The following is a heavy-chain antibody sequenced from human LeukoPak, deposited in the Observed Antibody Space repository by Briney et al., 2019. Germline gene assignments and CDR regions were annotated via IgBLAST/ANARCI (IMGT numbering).Heavy chain of an antibody. V-gene: IGHV1-8*01. CDR2: MNPNSGNT. Sequence: ASVKVSCKASGYTFTSYDINWVRQATGQGLEWMGWMNPNSGNTGYAQNFQGRVTMTRNTSISTAYMELSSLTSEDSAVYYCARVLRTGYYRGPFDYWGQGTLVTVSS. J-gene: IGHJ4*02. CDR3: ARVLRTGYYRGPFDY. D-gene: IGHD3/OR15-3a*01. CDR1: GYTFTSYD.